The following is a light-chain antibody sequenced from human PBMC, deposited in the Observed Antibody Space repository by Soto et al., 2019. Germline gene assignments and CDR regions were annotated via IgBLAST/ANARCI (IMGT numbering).Light chain of an antibody. Sequence: VMTQSPDTLSLSAGDSATLLCRASQSVRNNLAWYQQKPGQAPRLLIYGVSTRATGVQASFSGSGSGTDSTLTIRSLQPEDFAVYYCNQYDNWWTFGQGTKVDIK. J-gene: IGKJ1*01. CDR3: NQYDNWWT. CDR1: QSVRNN. CDR2: GVS. V-gene: IGKV3-15*01.